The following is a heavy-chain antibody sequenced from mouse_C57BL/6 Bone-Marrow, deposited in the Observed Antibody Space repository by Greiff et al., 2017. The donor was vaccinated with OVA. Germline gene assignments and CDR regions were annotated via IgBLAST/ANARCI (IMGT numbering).Heavy chain of an antibody. J-gene: IGHJ2*01. CDR1: GYTFTSYG. Sequence: QVQLKESGAELARPGASVKLSCKASGYTFTSYGISWVKQRTGQGLEWIGEIYPRSGNTYYNEKFKGKATLTADKSSSTAYMELRSLTSEDSAVYFGARAEYDGVDYWGQGTTLTVSS. V-gene: IGHV1-81*01. D-gene: IGHD2-3*01. CDR3: ARAEYDGVDY. CDR2: IYPRSGNT.